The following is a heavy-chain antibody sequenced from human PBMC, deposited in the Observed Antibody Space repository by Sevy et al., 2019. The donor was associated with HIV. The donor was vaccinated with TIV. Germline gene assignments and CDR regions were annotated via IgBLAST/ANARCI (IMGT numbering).Heavy chain of an antibody. D-gene: IGHD2-2*01. CDR3: VKEAELHCYADY. V-gene: IGHV3-23*01. CDR2: VSGDGGRR. J-gene: IGHJ4*02. Sequence: GGSLRLSCAASGFTFSTYAISWVRQAPGKGLEWVSAVSGDGGRRYYVDSVKGRFTISRDNSENTVSLQMNSLRVDDTALYYCVKEAELHCYADYWGQGTLVTVSS. CDR1: GFTFSTYA.